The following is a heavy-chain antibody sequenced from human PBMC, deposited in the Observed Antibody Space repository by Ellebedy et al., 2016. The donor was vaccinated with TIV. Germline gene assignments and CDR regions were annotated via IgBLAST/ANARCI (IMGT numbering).Heavy chain of an antibody. V-gene: IGHV3-7*01. CDR2: IKQDGSEK. D-gene: IGHD6-19*01. CDR1: GFTFSSYW. J-gene: IGHJ6*02. Sequence: GESLKISCAASGFTFSSYWMSWVRQAPGKGLEWVANIKQDGSEKYYVDSVKGRFTISRDNAKNSLYLQMNSLRAEDTAVYYCAKDFGSSGWSSHYYYYGMDVWGQGTTVTVSS. CDR3: AKDFGSSGWSSHYYYYGMDV.